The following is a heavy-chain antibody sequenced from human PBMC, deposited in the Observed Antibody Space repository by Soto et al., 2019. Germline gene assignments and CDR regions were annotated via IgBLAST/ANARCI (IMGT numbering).Heavy chain of an antibody. CDR3: AKDQGYSYGVYYYYGMDV. V-gene: IGHV3-30*18. Sequence: QVQLVESGGGVVQPGRSLRLSCAASGFTFSSYGMHWVRQAPGKGLEWVAVISYDGSNKYYADSVKGRFTISRDNSKNTLYLQMNSLRAEDTAVYYCAKDQGYSYGVYYYYGMDVWGQGTTVTVSS. D-gene: IGHD5-18*01. CDR1: GFTFSSYG. J-gene: IGHJ6*02. CDR2: ISYDGSNK.